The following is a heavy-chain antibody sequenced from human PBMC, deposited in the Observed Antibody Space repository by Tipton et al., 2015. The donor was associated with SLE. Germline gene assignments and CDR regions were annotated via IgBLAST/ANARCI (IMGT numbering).Heavy chain of an antibody. J-gene: IGHJ4*02. CDR1: GGSISSYY. Sequence: LRLSCTVSGGSISSYYWSWIRQPPGKGLEWIGYIYYSGSTNYNPSLKSRVTISVDTSKNQFSLKLSSVTAADTAVYYCASYGVAPDYWGQGTLVTVSS. D-gene: IGHD3-3*01. CDR2: IYYSGST. CDR3: ASYGVAPDY. V-gene: IGHV4-59*01.